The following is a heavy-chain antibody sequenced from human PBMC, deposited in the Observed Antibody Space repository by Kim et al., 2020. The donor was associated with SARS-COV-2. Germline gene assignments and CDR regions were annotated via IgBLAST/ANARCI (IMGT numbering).Heavy chain of an antibody. CDR3: AKDRYPGVGARIDY. CDR2: ISYDGSNN. D-gene: IGHD1-26*01. Sequence: GGSLRLSCAASGFTFISYGMHWVRQAPGKGLEWVAVISYDGSNNYYADSVKGRFTISRDNSKNMLYLHVNSLRAEDTAVYYCAKDRYPGVGARIDYWGQG. V-gene: IGHV3-30*18. CDR1: GFTFISYG. J-gene: IGHJ4*02.